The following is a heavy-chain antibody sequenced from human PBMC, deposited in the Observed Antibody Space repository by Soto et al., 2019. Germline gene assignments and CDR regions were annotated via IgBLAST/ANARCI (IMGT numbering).Heavy chain of an antibody. J-gene: IGHJ6*03. D-gene: IGHD1-26*01. CDR1: GFTFSSYG. Sequence: GGSLRFSCAASGFTFSSYGMHWVRQAPGKGLEWVAVISYDGSNKYYADSVKGRFTISRDNSKNTLYLQMNSLRAEDTAVYYCAKDEGGANYYYYMDVWGKGTTVTVSS. CDR2: ISYDGSNK. V-gene: IGHV3-30*18. CDR3: AKDEGGANYYYYMDV.